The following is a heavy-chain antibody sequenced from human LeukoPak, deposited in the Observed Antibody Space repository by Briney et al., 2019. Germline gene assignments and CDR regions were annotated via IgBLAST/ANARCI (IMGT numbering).Heavy chain of an antibody. Sequence: GGSLRLSCAASGFTFSSYGVSWVRQAPGKGLEWVSGISGSGGSTYYADSVKGRFTISRDNSKNTLYLQMNSLRAEDTAVYYCAKILASRYYFDYWGQGILVTVSS. J-gene: IGHJ4*02. V-gene: IGHV3-23*01. CDR2: ISGSGGST. CDR1: GFTFSSYG. CDR3: AKILASRYYFDY.